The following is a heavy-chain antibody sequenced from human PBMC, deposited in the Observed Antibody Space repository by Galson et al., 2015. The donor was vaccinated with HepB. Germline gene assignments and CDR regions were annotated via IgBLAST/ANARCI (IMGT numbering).Heavy chain of an antibody. V-gene: IGHV1-18*01. CDR1: GYTFSSYS. CDR2: ISPYTRYT. D-gene: IGHD2-15*01. J-gene: IGHJ5*02. Sequence: SVKVSCKASGYTFSSYSITWVRQAPGQRLEWMGWISPYTRYTNYTPKLQGRVTMTTDTSTNTAFMELRSLRSDDTAVYYCARGALVVAVGATQNNWFGPWGQGTLVTVSS. CDR3: ARGALVVAVGATQNNWFGP.